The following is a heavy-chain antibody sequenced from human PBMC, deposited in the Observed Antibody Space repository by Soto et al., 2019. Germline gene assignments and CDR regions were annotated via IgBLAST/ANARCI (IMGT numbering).Heavy chain of an antibody. D-gene: IGHD3-16*01. CDR3: AHKGGGDRILDY. J-gene: IGHJ4*02. Sequence: QITLKESGPTLVKPTQTLTLTCTFSGFSLSTSGVGVGWIRQPPGKALEWLALIYWDDAKHYSPSLKSRLTNTKEPSKNLVVLTMTNMDPVDTATYYCAHKGGGDRILDYWGQGTLVTVSS. V-gene: IGHV2-5*02. CDR1: GFSLSTSGVG. CDR2: IYWDDAK.